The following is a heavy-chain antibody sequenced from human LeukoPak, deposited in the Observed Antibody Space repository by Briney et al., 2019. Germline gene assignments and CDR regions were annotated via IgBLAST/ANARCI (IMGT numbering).Heavy chain of an antibody. CDR3: ARSFTTNDY. J-gene: IGHJ4*02. CDR2: IIPMFGTA. CDR1: GGSFSTYS. V-gene: IGHV1-69*06. D-gene: IGHD3-3*01. Sequence: SVKVSCKASGGSFSTYSISWVRQAPGQGLEWLGGIIPMFGTANNAQKFQGRVTITADKSTSTAYMELSSLRSEDTAVYYCARSFTTNDYWGQGTLVTVSS.